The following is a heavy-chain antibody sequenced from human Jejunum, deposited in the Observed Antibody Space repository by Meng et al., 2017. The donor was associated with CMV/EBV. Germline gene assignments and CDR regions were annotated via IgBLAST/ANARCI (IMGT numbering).Heavy chain of an antibody. CDR2: IHYSGST. CDR3: ASLTIAAAVRGY. Sequence: SGGSISSSAYYWGWIRQPPGKGLEWIGSIHYSGSTYYNPSLKSRVTISVDTSKNQCSLRLTSMTAADTAVYYCASLTIAAAVRGYWGQGTRVTVSS. V-gene: IGHV4-39*07. D-gene: IGHD6-25*01. CDR1: GGSISSSAYY. J-gene: IGHJ4*02.